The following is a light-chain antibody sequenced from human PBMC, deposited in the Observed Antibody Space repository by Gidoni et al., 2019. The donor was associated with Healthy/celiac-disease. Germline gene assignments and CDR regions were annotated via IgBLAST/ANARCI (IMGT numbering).Light chain of an antibody. CDR3: QQSYSTPLT. Sequence: DIQMLQSPSSLSASVGDRATITCRSSQSISSYLHWYQQKPGKAPKLLIYAASSLQSGVPSRFSGSGSRTDFTLTISSLQPEDFATCYCQQSYSTPLTFGGGTKVEIK. CDR2: AAS. V-gene: IGKV1-39*01. J-gene: IGKJ4*01. CDR1: QSISSY.